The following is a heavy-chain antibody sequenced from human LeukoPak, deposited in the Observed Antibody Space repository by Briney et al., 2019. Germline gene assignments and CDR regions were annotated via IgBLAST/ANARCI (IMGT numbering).Heavy chain of an antibody. D-gene: IGHD2-21*02. CDR3: AREASTAYCGGDCYG. Sequence: SETLSLTCTVSGGSISSYYWSWIRQPPGKGLEWIGEINHSGSTNYNPSLKSRVTISVDTSKNQFSLKLSSVTAADTAVYYCAREASTAYCGGDCYGWGQGTLVTVSS. CDR1: GGSISSYY. J-gene: IGHJ4*02. CDR2: INHSGST. V-gene: IGHV4-34*01.